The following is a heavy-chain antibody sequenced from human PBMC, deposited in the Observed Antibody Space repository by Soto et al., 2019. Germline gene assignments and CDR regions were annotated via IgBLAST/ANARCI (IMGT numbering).Heavy chain of an antibody. CDR2: IYYSGST. Sequence: QVQLQESGPGLVKPSETLSLTCTVSGGSISSYYWSWIRQPPGKGLEWIGYIYYSGSTNYNPSLKGRVTISVDTSKNQFSLKLSSVTAADTAVYYCARGWGYYFDYWGQGTLVTVSS. CDR3: ARGWGYYFDY. V-gene: IGHV4-59*01. J-gene: IGHJ4*02. D-gene: IGHD3-16*01. CDR1: GGSISSYY.